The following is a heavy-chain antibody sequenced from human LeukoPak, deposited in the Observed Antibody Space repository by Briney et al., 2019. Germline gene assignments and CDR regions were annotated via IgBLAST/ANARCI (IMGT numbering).Heavy chain of an antibody. CDR3: ARDIAVASDGMDV. J-gene: IGHJ6*04. D-gene: IGHD6-19*01. V-gene: IGHV3-30*04. CDR1: GFTFSSYA. CDR2: ISYDGSNK. Sequence: SGGSLRLSCAASGFTFSSYAMHWVRQAPGKGLEWVAVISYDGSNKYYADSVKGRFTISRDNSKITLYLQMNRLRAEDTAVYYCARDIAVASDGMDVWGKGTTVTVSS.